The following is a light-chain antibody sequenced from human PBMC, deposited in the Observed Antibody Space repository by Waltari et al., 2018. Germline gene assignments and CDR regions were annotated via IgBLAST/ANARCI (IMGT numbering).Light chain of an antibody. CDR3: MQALQTPYT. CDR2: LGS. Sequence: DIVMTQSPLSLPVTTGEPASISCRSSQSLLHSNGYNYLDWYLQKPGQSPQLLIYLGSNRASGVPDRFSGSGSGTDFTLKISRVEAEDVGVYYCMQALQTPYTFGQGTKLGIK. J-gene: IGKJ2*01. CDR1: QSLLHSNGYNY. V-gene: IGKV2-28*01.